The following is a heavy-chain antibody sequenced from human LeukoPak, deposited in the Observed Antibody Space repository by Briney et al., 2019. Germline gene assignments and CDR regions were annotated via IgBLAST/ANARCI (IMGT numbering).Heavy chain of an antibody. CDR1: GFTFSNYA. Sequence: GGSLRLSCAASGFTFSNYAMSWVRQAPGKGPEWVSGISGSGGSTYYADSMKGRLTISRDNSKNTLYLHMNSLRSEDTAIYYCAKALKRTSERNFGSCLDSWGQGTLVTVSS. J-gene: IGHJ4*02. CDR2: ISGSGGST. V-gene: IGHV3-23*01. CDR3: AKALKRTSERNFGSCLDS. D-gene: IGHD1-26*01.